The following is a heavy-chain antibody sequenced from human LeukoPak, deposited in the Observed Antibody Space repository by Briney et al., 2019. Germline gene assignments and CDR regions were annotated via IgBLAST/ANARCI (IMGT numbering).Heavy chain of an antibody. CDR2: IKSKTDGGTT. CDR3: TTVARYCSGGSCYSGYY. Sequence: GGSLRLSCAASGFTFSNAWMSWVRQAPGKGLEWVGRIKSKTDGGTTDYAAPGKGRFTISRDDSKNTLYLQMNSLKTEDTAVYYCTTVARYCSGGSCYSGYYWGQGTLATVSS. CDR1: GFTFSNAW. J-gene: IGHJ4*02. V-gene: IGHV3-15*01. D-gene: IGHD2-15*01.